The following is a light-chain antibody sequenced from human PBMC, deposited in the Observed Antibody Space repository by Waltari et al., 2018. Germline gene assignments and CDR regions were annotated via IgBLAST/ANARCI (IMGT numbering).Light chain of an antibody. CDR2: RAS. V-gene: IGKV1-5*01. Sequence: DIQMTQSPSTLSASVGDRVTITCRASQCISKWLAWYQQKPGKAPKLLIYRASTLESGVPSRFSGSGSGTEFTLTISSLQPDDFATFYCQQYNLYWTFGQGTKVEIK. CDR3: QQYNLYWT. J-gene: IGKJ1*01. CDR1: QCISKW.